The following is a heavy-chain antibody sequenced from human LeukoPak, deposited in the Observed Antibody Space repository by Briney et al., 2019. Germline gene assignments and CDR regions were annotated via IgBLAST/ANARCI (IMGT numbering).Heavy chain of an antibody. CDR1: GGSISSYY. V-gene: IGHV4-4*07. CDR2: IYTSGSI. D-gene: IGHD3-10*01. J-gene: IGHJ5*02. CDR3: ARDSGTTGEVKFDP. Sequence: SETLSLTCTVSGGSISSYYWSWIRQPAGKGLEWIGRIYTSGSITYNPSPKSRVSMSVDTSKNQFSLKLSSVTAADTAVYYCARDSGTTGEVKFDPWGQGTLVTVSS.